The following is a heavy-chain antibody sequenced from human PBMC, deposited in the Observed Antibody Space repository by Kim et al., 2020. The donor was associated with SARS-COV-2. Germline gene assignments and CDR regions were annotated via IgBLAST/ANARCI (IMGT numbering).Heavy chain of an antibody. Sequence: NPSLKSRVTISVDTSKNQFSLKLSSVTAADTAVYYCARGGRGIAVAGWYYWGQGTLVTVSS. CDR3: ARGGRGIAVAGWYY. J-gene: IGHJ4*02. V-gene: IGHV4-34*01. D-gene: IGHD6-19*01.